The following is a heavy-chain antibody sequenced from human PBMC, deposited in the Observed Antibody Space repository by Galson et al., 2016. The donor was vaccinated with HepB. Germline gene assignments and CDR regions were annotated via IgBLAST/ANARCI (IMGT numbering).Heavy chain of an antibody. J-gene: IGHJ6*02. CDR3: ARDASGITIFGVAPFYYHGMDV. CDR1: GFTFSTYG. D-gene: IGHD3-3*01. V-gene: IGHV3-33*08. CDR2: IWYDGRKK. Sequence: SLRLSCADSGFTFSTYGMHWVRQAPGKGLEWVAFIWYDGRKKYYADSVKGRFTISRDNSKNTLYLQMNSLRAEDTAVYYCARDASGITIFGVAPFYYHGMDVWGQGTTVTVSS.